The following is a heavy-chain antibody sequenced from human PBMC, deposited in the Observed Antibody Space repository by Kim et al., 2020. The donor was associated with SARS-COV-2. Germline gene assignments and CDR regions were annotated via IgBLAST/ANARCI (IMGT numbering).Heavy chain of an antibody. Sequence: GGSLRLSCAASGFTFSDYYMSWIRQAPGKGLEWVSYISSSSSYTNYADSVKGRFTISRDNAKNSLYLQMNSLRAEDTAVYYCARDYNTGYCYGPKNNWFDPWGQVTLVTVSS. CDR1: GFTFSDYY. CDR2: ISSSSSYT. J-gene: IGHJ5*02. CDR3: ARDYNTGYCYGPKNNWFDP. D-gene: IGHD5-18*01. V-gene: IGHV3-11*05.